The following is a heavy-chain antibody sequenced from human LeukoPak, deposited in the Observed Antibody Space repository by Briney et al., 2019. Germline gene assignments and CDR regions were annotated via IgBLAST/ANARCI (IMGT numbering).Heavy chain of an antibody. V-gene: IGHV4-39*07. D-gene: IGHD3-10*01. J-gene: IGHJ3*02. Sequence: PSETLSLTCTVSGGSISSSSYYWGWIRQPPGKGLEWIGYIYYSGRTNYNPSLKSRVTMSVDTSKNQFSLKPSSVTALDTAVYYCARSRFDAFDIWGQGTMVTVSS. CDR2: IYYSGRT. CDR3: ARSRFDAFDI. CDR1: GGSISSSSYY.